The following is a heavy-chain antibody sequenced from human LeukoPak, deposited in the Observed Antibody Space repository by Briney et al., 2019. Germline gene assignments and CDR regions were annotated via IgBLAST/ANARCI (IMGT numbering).Heavy chain of an antibody. CDR3: ARHYTDSSGWYYAFDI. Sequence: GESQKISCKGSGYSFTSYWIGWVRQMPGKGLEWMGIIYPGDSDTRYSPSFQGQVTISADKSISTAYLQWSSLKASDTAMYYCARHYTDSSGWYYAFDIWGQGTMVTVSS. CDR2: IYPGDSDT. CDR1: GYSFTSYW. D-gene: IGHD6-19*01. V-gene: IGHV5-51*01. J-gene: IGHJ3*02.